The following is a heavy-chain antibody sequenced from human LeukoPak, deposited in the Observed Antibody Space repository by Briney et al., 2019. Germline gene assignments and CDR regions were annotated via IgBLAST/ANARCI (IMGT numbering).Heavy chain of an antibody. V-gene: IGHV3-11*04. CDR1: GFTFSDYY. J-gene: IGHJ4*02. Sequence: SGGSLRLSCAASGFTFSDYYMTWIRQAPGKGLEWVSYISSSGTTMYYADSVKGRFTISRDNAKNSLYLQMNSLRAEDTAVYYCARVAQLWFGNDYWGQGTLVTVSS. CDR2: ISSSGTTM. D-gene: IGHD5-18*01. CDR3: ARVAQLWFGNDY.